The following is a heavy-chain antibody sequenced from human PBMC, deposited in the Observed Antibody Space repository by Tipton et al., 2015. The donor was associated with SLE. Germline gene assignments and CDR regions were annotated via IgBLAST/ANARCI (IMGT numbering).Heavy chain of an antibody. CDR3: ARAPWAFDI. CDR2: IYYSGST. J-gene: IGHJ3*02. Sequence: LSLPCTVSGGSISSYYWSWIRQPPGKGLEWIGYIYYSGSTNYNPSLKSRVTLSGAQSKNQFARKLSSVTAADTAVYYCARAPWAFDIWGQGTMVTVSS. CDR1: GGSISSYY. V-gene: IGHV4-59*01.